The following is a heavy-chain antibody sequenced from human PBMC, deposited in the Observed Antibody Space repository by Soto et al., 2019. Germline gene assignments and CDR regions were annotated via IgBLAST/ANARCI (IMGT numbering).Heavy chain of an antibody. V-gene: IGHV1-3*01. J-gene: IGHJ6*03. CDR2: INAGNGNT. Sequence: ASVKVSCKASGYTFTSYAMHWVRQAPGQRLEWMGWINAGNGNTKYSQKFQGRVTITRDTSASTAYMELSSLRSEDTAVYYCARRVAATLGGYYYYYMDVWGKGTTVTVSS. D-gene: IGHD2-15*01. CDR1: GYTFTSYA. CDR3: ARRVAATLGGYYYYYMDV.